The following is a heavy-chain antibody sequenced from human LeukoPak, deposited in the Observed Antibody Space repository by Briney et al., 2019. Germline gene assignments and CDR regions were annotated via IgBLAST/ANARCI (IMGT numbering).Heavy chain of an antibody. CDR3: AREIDYGDYVWWFDP. Sequence: PSETLSLTCTVSGGSISSYYWSWIRQPPGKGLEWIGYIYYSGSTNYNPSLKSRVTISVDTSKNQFSLKLSSVTAADTAVYYCAREIDYGDYVWWFDPWGQGTLVTVSS. J-gene: IGHJ5*02. CDR2: IYYSGST. D-gene: IGHD4-17*01. V-gene: IGHV4-59*01. CDR1: GGSISSYY.